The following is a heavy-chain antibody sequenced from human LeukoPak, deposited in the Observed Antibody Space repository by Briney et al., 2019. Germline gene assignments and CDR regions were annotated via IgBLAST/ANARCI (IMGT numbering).Heavy chain of an antibody. J-gene: IGHJ4*02. CDR2: MNPNSGNT. V-gene: IGHV1-8*01. D-gene: IGHD5-12*01. CDR3: ARVSKPLTYSGYPGDFDY. CDR1: GYTFTSYD. Sequence: ASVKVSCKASGYTFTSYDINWVRQATGQRLEWMGWMNPNSGNTGYAQKFQGRVTMTRNTSISTAYMELSSLRSEDTAVYYCARVSKPLTYSGYPGDFDYWGQGTLVTVSS.